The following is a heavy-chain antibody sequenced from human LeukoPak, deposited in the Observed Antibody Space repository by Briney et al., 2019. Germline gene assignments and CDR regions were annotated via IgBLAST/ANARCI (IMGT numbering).Heavy chain of an antibody. Sequence: SETLSLTCTVSGGSISSSSYYWGWIRQPPGKGLEWIAYISYSGNTKVNPSLTSRVTVSVDTSKNQFSLKLTSVTAADTAVYYCARDKWSGGGLAQFDPWGQGTLVTVSS. CDR1: GGSISSSSYY. V-gene: IGHV4-61*01. CDR3: ARDKWSGGGLAQFDP. J-gene: IGHJ5*02. CDR2: ISYSGNT. D-gene: IGHD2-15*01.